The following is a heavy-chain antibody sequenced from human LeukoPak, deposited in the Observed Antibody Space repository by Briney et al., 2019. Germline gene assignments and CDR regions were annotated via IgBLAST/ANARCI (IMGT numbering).Heavy chain of an antibody. D-gene: IGHD3-9*01. J-gene: IGHJ4*02. CDR3: ARGDYDILTGYYPFDY. CDR1: GYTCTSYG. CDR2: ISAYNGNT. Sequence: GASVKVSCKASGYTCTSYGISWVRQAPGQGLEWMGWISAYNGNTNYAQKLQGRVTMTTDTSTSTAYMELRSLRSDDTAVYYCARGDYDILTGYYPFDYWGQGTLVTVSS. V-gene: IGHV1-18*04.